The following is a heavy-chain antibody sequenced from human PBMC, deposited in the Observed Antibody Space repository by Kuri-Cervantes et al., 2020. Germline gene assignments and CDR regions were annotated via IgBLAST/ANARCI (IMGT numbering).Heavy chain of an antibody. J-gene: IGHJ3*02. Sequence: GESLKISCAASGFTVSSNYMSWVRQAPGKGLEWVSIIYRSGSTNYADSVKGRFTISRDNAKNTLYLQMSSLRVEDTAAYYCVRDGGSAAAGPLDIWGQGTMVTVSS. D-gene: IGHD6-13*01. CDR2: IYRSGST. V-gene: IGHV3-53*01. CDR3: VRDGGSAAAGPLDI. CDR1: GFTVSSNY.